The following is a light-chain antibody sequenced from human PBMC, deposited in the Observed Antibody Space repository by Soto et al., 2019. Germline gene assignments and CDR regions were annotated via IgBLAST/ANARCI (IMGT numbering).Light chain of an antibody. J-gene: IGKJ1*01. V-gene: IGKV3D-15*01. CDR3: QQYNSYWT. Sequence: EIVISQSPATLSVSPGETTRLSCRASQSINSDVAWYQQKVGQTPRLLIHGASTRATGIAARFSGSGSGTEFTLTISSLQPDDFATYYCQQYNSYWTFGQGTKVDIK. CDR2: GAS. CDR1: QSINSD.